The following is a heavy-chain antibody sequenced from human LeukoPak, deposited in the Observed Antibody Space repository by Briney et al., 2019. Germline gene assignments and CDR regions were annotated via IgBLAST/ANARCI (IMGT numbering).Heavy chain of an antibody. CDR2: INHSGST. Sequence: SETLSLTCAVYGGSFSGYYWSWIRQPPGKGLEWIGEINHSGSTNYNPSLKSRVTISVDTSKNQFSLKLSSVTAADTAVYYCARELMVRGVIRDYWGQGTLVTVSS. V-gene: IGHV4-34*01. D-gene: IGHD3-10*01. CDR1: GGSFSGYY. J-gene: IGHJ4*02. CDR3: ARELMVRGVIRDY.